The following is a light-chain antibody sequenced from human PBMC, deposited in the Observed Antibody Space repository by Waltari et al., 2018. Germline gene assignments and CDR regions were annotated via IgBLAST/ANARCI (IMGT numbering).Light chain of an antibody. J-gene: IGLJ2*01. Sequence: YTLTQPPSLSESPGRTVIISCTRSSGHIVSNDVHWFQQRPGSAPTILIYENNLRPSGVPDRFSASIVRSSNSASITISELKTEDEADYDCQSYDSRNLVFGGGTKVTVL. CDR3: QSYDSRNLV. V-gene: IGLV6-57*03. CDR1: SGHIVSND. CDR2: ENN.